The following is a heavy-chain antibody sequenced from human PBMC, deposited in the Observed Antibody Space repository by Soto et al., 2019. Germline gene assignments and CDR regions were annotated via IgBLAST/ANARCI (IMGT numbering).Heavy chain of an antibody. CDR2: IRSSGSTI. J-gene: IGHJ4*02. V-gene: IGHV3-11*01. Sequence: PGGSLRLSCAASGFTFRGYYMSWIRQAPGKGLECVSYIRSSGSTIYYADSVKGRFTISRDNAKNSLYLQMNSLRAEDTAVYYCARAITIFGVVFDYWGQGTLVTVYS. CDR1: GFTFRGYY. D-gene: IGHD3-3*01. CDR3: ARAITIFGVVFDY.